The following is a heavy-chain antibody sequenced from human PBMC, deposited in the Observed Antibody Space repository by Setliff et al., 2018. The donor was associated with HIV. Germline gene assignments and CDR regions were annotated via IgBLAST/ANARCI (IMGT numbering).Heavy chain of an antibody. V-gene: IGHV4-34*01. Sequence: PSETLSLTCAVYGGSFTSYYWTWIRQAPGKDLEWIGVINHNGGTNYNPSLKSRVTISVDRSKNQFFLRLTSVTAADTAVYYCARGSYRGSGFFVRYFDFWGQGSLVTVSS. J-gene: IGHJ4*02. CDR2: INHNGGT. CDR3: ARGSYRGSGFFVRYFDF. D-gene: IGHD3-3*01. CDR1: GGSFTSYY.